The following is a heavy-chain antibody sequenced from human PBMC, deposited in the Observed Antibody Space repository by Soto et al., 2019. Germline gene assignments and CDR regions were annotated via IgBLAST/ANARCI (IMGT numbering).Heavy chain of an antibody. D-gene: IGHD3-22*01. J-gene: IGHJ4*02. CDR1: GYRFSGYG. V-gene: IGHV5-10-1*01. CDR2: IDPSDSQT. CDR3: ARQIYDSDTGPNFQYYFDP. Sequence: GESLKISCKGSGYRFSGYGITWVRKKPGKGLEWMGRIDPSDSQTYYSPSFRGHVTISATKSITTVFLQWSSLRASDTAMYYCARQIYDSDTGPNFQYYFDPWGQGTPVTVSS.